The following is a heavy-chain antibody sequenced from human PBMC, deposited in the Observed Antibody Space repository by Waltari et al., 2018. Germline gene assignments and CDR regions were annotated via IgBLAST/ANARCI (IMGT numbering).Heavy chain of an antibody. V-gene: IGHV4-59*01. CDR3: ARGRSYCSGGTCYSDWWYFDL. D-gene: IGHD2-15*01. CDR1: GGSINNYY. Sequence: QMQLQESGPGLVKPSETLSLTCTVSGGSINNYYWTWIRQTPGKGLDWIGCIYGSGSINYNPSPKMRVTISVDPSKKQISLNLTSVTAADTAVYHCARGRSYCSGGTCYSDWWYFDLWGRGTLVAVSS. CDR2: IYGSGSI. J-gene: IGHJ2*01.